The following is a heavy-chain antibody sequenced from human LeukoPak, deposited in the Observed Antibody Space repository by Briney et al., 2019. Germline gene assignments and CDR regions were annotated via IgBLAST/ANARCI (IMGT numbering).Heavy chain of an antibody. V-gene: IGHV4-34*01. CDR1: VGSLCGYY. J-gene: IGHJ6*03. CDR3: AKPSSSYYYNSMDV. CDR2: IKHSGST. Sequence: SETLSLTCAVYVGSLCGYYWCWIREPPGGGVEWSAEIKHSGSTNYYPSHTRRVKISVDTSKNQFSPKLSSVTPADTAVYYCAKPSSSYYYNSMDVCGKGTTVTVS.